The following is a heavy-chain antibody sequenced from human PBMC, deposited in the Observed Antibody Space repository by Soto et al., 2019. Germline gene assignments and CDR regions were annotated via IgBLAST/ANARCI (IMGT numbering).Heavy chain of an antibody. V-gene: IGHV4-61*01. Sequence: AETLSLTCTVSDGSVSDQTYYGSWIRQPPGRSLEWMGYVYYSGPTNYNPSLKSRVTISVDLSKNRFSLRLSSVTTADTALYYCARTTAVPNTLRSRYFFDYWGQGTLVTVSS. CDR3: ARTTAVPNTLRSRYFFDY. J-gene: IGHJ4*02. CDR1: DGSVSDQTYY. D-gene: IGHD4-17*01. CDR2: VYYSGPT.